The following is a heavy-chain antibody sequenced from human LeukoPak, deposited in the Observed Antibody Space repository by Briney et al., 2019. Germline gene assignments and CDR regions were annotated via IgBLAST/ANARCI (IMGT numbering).Heavy chain of an antibody. V-gene: IGHV4-34*01. J-gene: IGHJ4*02. CDR3: ARDKGYSYGYGNFDY. CDR2: INHSGST. CDR1: GGSFSGYY. Sequence: SETLSLTCAVYGGSFSGYYWSWIRQPPGKGLEWIGEINHSGSTNYNPSLKSRVTISVDTSKNQFSLKLSSVTAADTAVYYCARDKGYSYGYGNFDYWGQGTLVTVSS. D-gene: IGHD5-18*01.